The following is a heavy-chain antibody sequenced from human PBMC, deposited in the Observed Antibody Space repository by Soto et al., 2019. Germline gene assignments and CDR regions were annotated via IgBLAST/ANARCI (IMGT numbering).Heavy chain of an antibody. Sequence: GGSLRLSCAASGFTFSSYWMSWVRQAPGKGLEWVANIKQGGTEKYYVDSVKGRFTISRDNSKNMLYLQMNSLRANDTAIYYCAQDKGVRGATYLRYWGPGTLVTVSS. V-gene: IGHV3-7*03. J-gene: IGHJ4*02. CDR1: GFTFSSYW. D-gene: IGHD3-10*01. CDR2: IKQGGTEK. CDR3: AQDKGVRGATYLRY.